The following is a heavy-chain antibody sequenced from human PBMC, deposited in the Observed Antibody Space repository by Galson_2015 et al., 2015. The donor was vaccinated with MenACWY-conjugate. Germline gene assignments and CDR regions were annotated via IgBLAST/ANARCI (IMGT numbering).Heavy chain of an antibody. J-gene: IGHJ6*02. D-gene: IGHD4-17*01. CDR2: EI. Sequence: EINYVDSVKGRCPISRDNADESLYLQMKSLRGEDTAIYYCARARDYSFPFIDVWGQGTTVTVSS. V-gene: IGHV3-7*03. CDR3: ARARDYSFPFIDV.